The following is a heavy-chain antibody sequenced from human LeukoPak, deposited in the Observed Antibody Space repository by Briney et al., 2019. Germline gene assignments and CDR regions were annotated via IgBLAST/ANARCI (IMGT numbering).Heavy chain of an antibody. Sequence: SETLSLTCTVSGGSISSYYWSWMRQPPGRGLEWIGYIYYSGSTKYNPFLKNRVTISVDTSKNQFSLKLSSVTTADTAVYFCARSHSTSSIHYGLDVWGQGTSVTVSS. CDR1: GGSISSYY. V-gene: IGHV4-59*01. CDR2: IYYSGST. D-gene: IGHD6-6*01. J-gene: IGHJ6*02. CDR3: ARSHSTSSIHYGLDV.